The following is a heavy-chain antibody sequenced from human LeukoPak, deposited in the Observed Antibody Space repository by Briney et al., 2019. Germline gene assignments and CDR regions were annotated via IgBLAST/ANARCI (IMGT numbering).Heavy chain of an antibody. Sequence: ASVKVSCKASGYTFTNYGITWVRQAPGQGLEWMGWISPYNGNTKYAQKVQGRVTMTTDTSTSTAYMELRSLRSDDAAVYYCAREDTDGGWFDPWGQGTLVTVSS. CDR1: GYTFTNYG. CDR3: AREDTDGGWFDP. J-gene: IGHJ5*02. D-gene: IGHD3-16*01. CDR2: ISPYNGNT. V-gene: IGHV1-18*01.